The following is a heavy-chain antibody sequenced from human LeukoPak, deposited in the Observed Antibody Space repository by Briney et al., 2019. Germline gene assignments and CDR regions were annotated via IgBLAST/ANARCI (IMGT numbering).Heavy chain of an antibody. J-gene: IGHJ3*02. CDR2: IFYSGST. CDR3: AKSNGYGLVDI. CDR1: GGSISSYY. V-gene: IGHV4-39*07. D-gene: IGHD3-10*01. Sequence: SETLSLTCTVSGGSISSYYWGWLRQPPGKGLEWIGNIFYSGSTYYSPSLRSRVTISLDTSRNQFSLKLNSVTAADTAVYYCAKSNGYGLVDIWGQGTMVTVSS.